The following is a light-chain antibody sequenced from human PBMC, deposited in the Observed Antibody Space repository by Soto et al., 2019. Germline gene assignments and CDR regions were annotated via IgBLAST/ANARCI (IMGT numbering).Light chain of an antibody. Sequence: MVMIQALATLSVSPGERATLSCRASQSVSRNLAWYQQKPGQAPRLLIFGASTRATGIPDRFSGSGSGTEFTLTISSLQSEDFAVYSCQQYNNWPPETLGQGPKWIS. CDR2: GAS. J-gene: IGKJ1*01. V-gene: IGKV3-15*01. CDR3: QQYNNWPPET. CDR1: QSVSRN.